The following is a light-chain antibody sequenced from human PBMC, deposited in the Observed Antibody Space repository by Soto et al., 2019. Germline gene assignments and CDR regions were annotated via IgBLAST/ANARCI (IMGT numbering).Light chain of an antibody. V-gene: IGLV2-8*01. CDR2: AVI. Sequence: QSVLTQPPSASGSPGQSVTISCTGTSGDVGGYNSVSWYQQHPAKAPRLIISAVIQRPSGVPDRFSGSRSGSTASLTISGLKAEDEADYYCSSYAGNNNFVFGTGTKVTVL. CDR3: SSYAGNNNFV. J-gene: IGLJ1*01. CDR1: SGDVGGYNS.